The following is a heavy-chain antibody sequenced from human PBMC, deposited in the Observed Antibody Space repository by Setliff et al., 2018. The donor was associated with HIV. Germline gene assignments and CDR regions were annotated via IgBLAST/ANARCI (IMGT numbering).Heavy chain of an antibody. CDR1: GGSISSANYY. CDR2: INYSGST. Sequence: SETLSLTCTVSGGSISSANYYWSWIRQPPGKGLEWIGEINYSGSTNYNPSLTSRVIISVDTSKNQFSVKLNSVTAADTAVYYCARHDASYYDRDGYFIDYWGQGKLVTVSS. CDR3: ARHDASYYDRDGYFIDY. D-gene: IGHD3-22*01. J-gene: IGHJ4*02. V-gene: IGHV4-39*01.